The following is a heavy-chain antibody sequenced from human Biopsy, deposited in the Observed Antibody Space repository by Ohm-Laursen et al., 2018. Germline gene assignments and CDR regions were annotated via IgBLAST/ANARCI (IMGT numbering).Heavy chain of an antibody. V-gene: IGHV1-69*06. J-gene: IGHJ2*01. Sequence: VSSVKVSCKASGGTFTNHAVGWVRQAPGQGLEWVGSSIPLFNTANYADKFQGRVTLTADKSTTTAYMELSRLRSEDTAIYYCARFPLGAYDDSGSYRAVEHWYFDLWGRGTLVTVSS. CDR1: GGTFTNHA. D-gene: IGHD3-22*01. CDR3: ARFPLGAYDDSGSYRAVEHWYFDL. CDR2: SIPLFNTA.